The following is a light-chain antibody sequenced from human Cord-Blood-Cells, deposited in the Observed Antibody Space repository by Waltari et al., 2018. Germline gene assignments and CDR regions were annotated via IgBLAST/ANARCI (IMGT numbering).Light chain of an antibody. Sequence: EIVLTQSPAPLSLSPGETATLSCRASQSVSSYLAWNQQKPGQAPRLLIYDASNRATGIPAMFSGSGSGTDFTLTISSLEPEDFAVYYCQQRSNWPLTFGGGTKVEIK. V-gene: IGKV3-11*01. CDR1: QSVSSY. J-gene: IGKJ4*01. CDR2: DAS. CDR3: QQRSNWPLT.